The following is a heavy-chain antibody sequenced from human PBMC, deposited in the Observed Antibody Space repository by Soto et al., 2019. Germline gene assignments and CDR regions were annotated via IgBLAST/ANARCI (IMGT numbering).Heavy chain of an antibody. Sequence: GGSLRLSCAASGFTFSRYGMYWVRQAPGKGLEWVAVIWYDGSNKYYEDSVKGRFTISRDNSENTLYLQMNSLRAEDTAMYYCARDLPVSMIRGVIGSWGQGTQVTVSS. V-gene: IGHV3-33*07. CDR3: ARDLPVSMIRGVIGS. J-gene: IGHJ5*01. CDR2: IWYDGSNK. CDR1: GFTFSRYG. D-gene: IGHD3-10*01.